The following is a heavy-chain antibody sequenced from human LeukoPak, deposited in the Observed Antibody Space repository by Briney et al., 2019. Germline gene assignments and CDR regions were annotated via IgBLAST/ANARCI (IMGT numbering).Heavy chain of an antibody. CDR1: GYTFTGYY. CDR2: INPNSGGT. V-gene: IGHV1-2*02. Sequence: GASVKVSCKASGYTFTGYYMHWVRQAPGQGLEWMGWINPNSGGTNYAQKFQGRVTMTRDTSISTAYMELSSLRSEDTAVYYCARGKSGSYRYYYYYYYMDVWGKGTTVTVSS. CDR3: ARGKSGSYRYYYYYYYMDV. D-gene: IGHD1-26*01. J-gene: IGHJ6*03.